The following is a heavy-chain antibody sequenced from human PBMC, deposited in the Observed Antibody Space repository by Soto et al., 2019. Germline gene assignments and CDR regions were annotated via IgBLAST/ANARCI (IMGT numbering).Heavy chain of an antibody. V-gene: IGHV3-9*01. Sequence: ESGGGLVQPGRSLRLSCAASGFTFDDYAMHWVRQAPGKGLEWVSGISWNSGSIGYADSVKGRFTISRDNAKNSLYLQMNSLRAEDTALYYCAKGPDYYYYYMDVWGKGTTVTVSS. CDR1: GFTFDDYA. CDR3: AKGPDYYYYYMDV. CDR2: ISWNSGSI. J-gene: IGHJ6*03.